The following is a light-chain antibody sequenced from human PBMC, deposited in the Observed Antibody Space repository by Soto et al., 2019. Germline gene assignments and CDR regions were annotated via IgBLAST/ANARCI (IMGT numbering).Light chain of an antibody. CDR3: QQSYSFPRT. V-gene: IGKV1-8*01. CDR1: QGISSY. J-gene: IGKJ1*01. CDR2: AAS. Sequence: AIRMTQSPSSLSASTGDRVTITCRASQGISSYLAWYQQKPGKAPKLLIYAASSLQSGVPSRFSGSGSGTDFTLTISSLQPEDFATYYCQQSYSFPRTFGQGTKVDIK.